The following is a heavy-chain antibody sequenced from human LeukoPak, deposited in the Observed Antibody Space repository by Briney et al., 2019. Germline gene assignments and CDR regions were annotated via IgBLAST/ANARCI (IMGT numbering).Heavy chain of an antibody. Sequence: SETLSLTCTVSGGSISSSTYYWGWIRQPPGKGLEWIGSIYYSGSTYYNPSLKSRVTISVDTSKNQFSLKLSSVTAADTAVYYCARGGGSSSWYQRGELDYWGQGTLVTVSS. V-gene: IGHV4-39*07. D-gene: IGHD6-13*01. CDR2: IYYSGST. CDR3: ARGGGSSSWYQRGELDY. J-gene: IGHJ4*02. CDR1: GGSISSSTYY.